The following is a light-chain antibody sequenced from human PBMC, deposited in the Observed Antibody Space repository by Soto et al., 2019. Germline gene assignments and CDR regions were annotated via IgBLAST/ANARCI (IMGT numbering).Light chain of an antibody. CDR1: QSTSSW. V-gene: IGKV1-5*03. CDR3: QQYHSYSPWT. J-gene: IGKJ1*01. CDR2: KAS. Sequence: DIQMTQSPSTLSASVGDRVTITCRASQSTSSWLAWYQQKPGKAPKLLIYKASSLESGVPSRFSGSGSGTEFTLTISSLQPDDFATYYCQQYHSYSPWTFGQGTKVDIK.